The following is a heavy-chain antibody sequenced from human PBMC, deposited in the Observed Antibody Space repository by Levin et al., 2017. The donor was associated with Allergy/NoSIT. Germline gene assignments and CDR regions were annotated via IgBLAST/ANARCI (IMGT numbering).Heavy chain of an antibody. J-gene: IGHJ4*02. CDR3: ARGPDTAMVYSDY. D-gene: IGHD5-18*01. V-gene: IGHV3-72*01. CDR2: IRNKAKSYTT. CDR1: GFTFSDHY. Sequence: LSLTCAASGFTFSDHYMDWVRQAPGEGLEWVARIRNKAKSYTTEHAASVKGRFTISRDDSKNSLYLQMNSLKTEDTAVYYCARGPDTAMVYSDYWGQGTLVTVSS.